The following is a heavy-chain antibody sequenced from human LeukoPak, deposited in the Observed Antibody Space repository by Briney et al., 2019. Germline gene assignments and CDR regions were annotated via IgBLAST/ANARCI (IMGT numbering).Heavy chain of an antibody. CDR1: GYTFTGYY. J-gene: IGHJ6*02. CDR2: INPNSGGT. Sequence: ASVKVSCKASGYTFTGYYMHWVRQAPGQGLEWMGWINPNSGGTNYAQKFQGRVTMTRDTSISTAYMELSRLRSDDTAVYYRAAESPLLWFGELLPPNYYYYGMDVWGQGTTVTVSS. D-gene: IGHD3-10*01. CDR3: AAESPLLWFGELLPPNYYYYGMDV. V-gene: IGHV1-2*02.